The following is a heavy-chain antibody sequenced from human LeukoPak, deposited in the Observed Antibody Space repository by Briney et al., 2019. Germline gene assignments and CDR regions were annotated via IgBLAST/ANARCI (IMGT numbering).Heavy chain of an antibody. CDR1: LGSVTSSVYC. Sequence: SETLSLTSTLSLGSVTSSVYCCSWIRQPPGGALEWIGYIYYSGSTNYNPSLQSRVTISVDTSNNQFSLKMNSVTAADTAVYYCATKPQGRRRTKSWAEYFQDWGQGTLVTVSS. D-gene: IGHD1-7*01. J-gene: IGHJ1*01. CDR2: IYYSGST. V-gene: IGHV4-61*08. CDR3: ATKPQGRRRTKSWAEYFQD.